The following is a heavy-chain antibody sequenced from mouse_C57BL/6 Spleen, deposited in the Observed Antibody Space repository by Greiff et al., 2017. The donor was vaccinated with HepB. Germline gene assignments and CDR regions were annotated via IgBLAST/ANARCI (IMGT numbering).Heavy chain of an antibody. V-gene: IGHV5-17*01. Sequence: EVQRVESGGGLVKPGGSLKLSCAASGFTFSDYGMHWVRQAPEKGLEWVAYISSGSSTIYYADTVKGRFTISRDNAKNTLFLQMTSLRSEDTAMYYCARTVVATGNWYFDVWGTGTTVTVSS. CDR2: ISSGSSTI. D-gene: IGHD1-1*01. CDR3: ARTVVATGNWYFDV. CDR1: GFTFSDYG. J-gene: IGHJ1*03.